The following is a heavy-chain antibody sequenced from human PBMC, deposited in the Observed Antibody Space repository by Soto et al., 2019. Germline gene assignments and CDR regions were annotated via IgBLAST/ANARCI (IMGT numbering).Heavy chain of an antibody. CDR2: ISGSGGST. V-gene: IGHV3-23*01. Sequence: MWVVAQSLKKELEWVSAISGSGGSTYYADSVKGRFTISRDNSKNTLYLQMNSLRAEDTAVYYCARFGLEGDPGTRFYYYGMDVWRHGSTVTVSS. CDR3: ARFGLEGDPGTRFYYYGMDV. J-gene: IGHJ6*01. D-gene: IGHD3-3*01.